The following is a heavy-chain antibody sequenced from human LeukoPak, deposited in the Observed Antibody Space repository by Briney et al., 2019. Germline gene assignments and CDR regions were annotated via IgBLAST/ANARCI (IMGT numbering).Heavy chain of an antibody. CDR1: GFTFSSYA. Sequence: GGSLRLSCAASGFTFSSYAMSWVRQAPGKGLEWVSAISGSGGSTYYADSVRGRFTISKDNSKNTLYLQMNSLRAEDTAVYYCAKDGAAAGKRYFDYWGQGTLVTVSS. CDR3: AKDGAAAGKRYFDY. CDR2: ISGSGGST. D-gene: IGHD6-13*01. V-gene: IGHV3-23*01. J-gene: IGHJ4*02.